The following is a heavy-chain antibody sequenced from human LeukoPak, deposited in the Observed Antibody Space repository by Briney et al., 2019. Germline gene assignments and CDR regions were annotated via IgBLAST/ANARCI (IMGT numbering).Heavy chain of an antibody. CDR3: AKVAVVVVAATYFDY. D-gene: IGHD2-15*01. V-gene: IGHV3-30*18. J-gene: IGHJ4*02. CDR1: GFTFSSYG. CDR2: ISYDGSNK. Sequence: GGSLRLSCAASGFTFSSYGMHWVRQAPGKGLEWVAVISYDGSNKYYADSVKGRFTISRDNSKNTLYLQMNSLRAEDTAVYYCAKVAVVVVAATYFDYWGQGTLVTVSS.